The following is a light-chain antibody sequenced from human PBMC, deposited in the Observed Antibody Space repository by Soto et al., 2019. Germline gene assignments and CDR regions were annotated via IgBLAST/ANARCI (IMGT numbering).Light chain of an antibody. Sequence: DIQMTQSPSSLSASVADRVAIPCRASQSISSYLNWYQQKPGKDPKLLIYGASSLQSGVPSGVSGSGSGSDFILTISSRQPEDFATFYCQQYNSYSWTFGQGTKV. V-gene: IGKV1-39*01. CDR2: GAS. CDR3: QQYNSYSWT. J-gene: IGKJ1*01. CDR1: QSISSY.